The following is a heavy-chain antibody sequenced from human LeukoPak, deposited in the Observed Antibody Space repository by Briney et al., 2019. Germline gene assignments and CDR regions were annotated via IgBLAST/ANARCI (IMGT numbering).Heavy chain of an antibody. V-gene: IGHV3-30*18. CDR1: GFTFSSYG. CDR3: AKDEDYSGYDWGYFDY. D-gene: IGHD5-12*01. CDR2: ISYDGSNK. Sequence: GGSLRLSCAASGFTFSSYGMGWVRQAPGKGLEWVAVISYDGSNKYYADSVKGRFTISRDNSKNTLYLQMNSLRAEDTAVYYCAKDEDYSGYDWGYFDYWGQGTLVTVSS. J-gene: IGHJ4*02.